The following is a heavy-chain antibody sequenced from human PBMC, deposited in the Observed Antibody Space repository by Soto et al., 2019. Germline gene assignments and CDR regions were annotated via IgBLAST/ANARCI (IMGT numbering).Heavy chain of an antibody. CDR1: GFTFSNYG. V-gene: IGHV3-33*01. Sequence: QVQLVESGGGVVQPGRSLRLSCAASGFTFSNYGMHWVRQAPGKGLEWVAVIWYDGSNKYYADSVKGRFTISRDNSKNKLYLQMNSLRAEDTAVYYCAREGKDIVATVRPYYFYYWGQGTLVTVSS. D-gene: IGHD5-12*01. CDR2: IWYDGSNK. CDR3: AREGKDIVATVRPYYFYY. J-gene: IGHJ4*02.